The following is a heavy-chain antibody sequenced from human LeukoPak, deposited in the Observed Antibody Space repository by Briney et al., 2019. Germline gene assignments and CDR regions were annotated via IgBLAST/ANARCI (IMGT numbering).Heavy chain of an antibody. V-gene: IGHV5-51*01. CDR3: ARLEHSNYIDY. J-gene: IGHJ4*02. D-gene: IGHD4-11*01. CDR1: GYNFTTYW. Sequence: GESLKISCKSSGYNFTTYWIGWVRQMPGKGLEWMGIIYPGDSDTRYSPSFEGQVSISADRSISTAYLQWSSLKASDTAMYYCARLEHSNYIDYWGQGTLVTVSS. CDR2: IYPGDSDT.